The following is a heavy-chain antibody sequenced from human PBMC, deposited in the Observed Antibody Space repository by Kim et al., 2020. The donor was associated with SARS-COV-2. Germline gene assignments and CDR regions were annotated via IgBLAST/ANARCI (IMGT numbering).Heavy chain of an antibody. CDR3: ARDRGYSGYDWGY. CDR2: ICYSGST. D-gene: IGHD5-12*01. J-gene: IGHJ4*02. V-gene: IGHV4-30-4*01. Sequence: SETLSLTCTVSGGSISSGDYYWSWIRQPPGKGLEWIGYICYSGSTYYNPSLKSRVTISVDTSKNQFSLKLSSVTAADTAVYYCARDRGYSGYDWGYWGQGTLVTVSS. CDR1: GGSISSGDYY.